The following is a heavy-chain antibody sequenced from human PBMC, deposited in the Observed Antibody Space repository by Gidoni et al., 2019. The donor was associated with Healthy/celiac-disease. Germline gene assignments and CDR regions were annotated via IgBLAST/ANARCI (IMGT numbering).Heavy chain of an antibody. CDR2: ISYDGSNK. CDR1: GFTFSSYA. Sequence: QVQLVESGGGVVQPGRSLRLSCAASGFTFSSYAMHWVRQAPGKGLEWVAVISYDGSNKYYADSVKGRFTISRDNSKNTLYLQMNSLRAEDTAVYCCARGGRRIAAAGPGYWGQGTLVTVSS. V-gene: IGHV3-30-3*01. CDR3: ARGGRRIAAAGPGY. J-gene: IGHJ4*02. D-gene: IGHD6-13*01.